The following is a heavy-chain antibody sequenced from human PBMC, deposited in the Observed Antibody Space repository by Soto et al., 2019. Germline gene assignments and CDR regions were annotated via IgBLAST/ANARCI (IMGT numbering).Heavy chain of an antibody. V-gene: IGHV1-3*01. CDR3: ASPADSSGYYGY. D-gene: IGHD3-22*01. CDR1: GYTFTGYA. J-gene: IGHJ4*02. CDR2: INAGNGNT. Sequence: ASVKVSCKASGYTFTGYAMHWVRQAPGQGLEWMGWINAGNGNTKYSQKFQGRVTITRDTSASTAYMELSSLRSEDTAVYYCASPADSSGYYGYWGQGTLVTVS.